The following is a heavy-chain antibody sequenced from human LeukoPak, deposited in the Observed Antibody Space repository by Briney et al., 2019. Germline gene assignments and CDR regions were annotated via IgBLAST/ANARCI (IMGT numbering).Heavy chain of an antibody. CDR1: GFTFDDYA. D-gene: IGHD3-10*01. Sequence: PGRSLRLSCAASGFTFDDYAMHWVRQVPGKGLEWVSGISWNSDNVGYADSVKGRFTISRDNAKNSLYLQMDSLRTEDMALYYCVKPAGSGTYHNVLNFWGQGTLVTVSS. J-gene: IGHJ4*01. CDR3: VKPAGSGTYHNVLNF. CDR2: ISWNSDNV. V-gene: IGHV3-9*03.